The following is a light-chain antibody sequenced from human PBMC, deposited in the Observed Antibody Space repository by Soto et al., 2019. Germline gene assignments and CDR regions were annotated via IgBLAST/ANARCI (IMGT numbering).Light chain of an antibody. V-gene: IGKV4-1*01. J-gene: IGKJ1*01. CDR3: QQYITTPRT. Sequence: DIVMTQSPDSLAVSLGESATINCESSQIVLYSYNNKNCLAWYQQRPGQPPKLLIYWASTRESGVPDRFSGSGSGTDFTHTISSLQAEDVAVYYCQQYITTPRTFGQGTKVDIK. CDR2: WAS. CDR1: QIVLYSYNNKNC.